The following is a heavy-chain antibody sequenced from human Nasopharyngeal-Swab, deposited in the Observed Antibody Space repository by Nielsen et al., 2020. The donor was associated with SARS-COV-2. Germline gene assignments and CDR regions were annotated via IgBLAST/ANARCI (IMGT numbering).Heavy chain of an antibody. V-gene: IGHV3-30*18. CDR3: ANSDFWSGYYKPHYYYYGMDV. Sequence: SLKISCAASGFTFSSYGMHWVRQAPGKGLEWVAVISYDGSNKYYADSVKGRFTISRDNSKNTLYLQMNSLRAEDTAVYYCANSDFWSGYYKPHYYYYGMDVWGQGTTVTVSS. CDR1: GFTFSSYG. J-gene: IGHJ6*02. CDR2: ISYDGSNK. D-gene: IGHD3-3*01.